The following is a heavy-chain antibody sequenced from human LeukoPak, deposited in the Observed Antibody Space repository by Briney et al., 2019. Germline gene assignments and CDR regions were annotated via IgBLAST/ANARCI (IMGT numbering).Heavy chain of an antibody. CDR2: IIPIFGTA. V-gene: IGHV1-69*01. Sequence: SVKLSCKASGGTFSSYAITWVRQAPGQGLEWMGGIIPIFGTANYAQKFQGRVKITADESTSTAYMELSSLRSEDTAVYYCARGDIAAAGTSTPADYWGQGTLVTVSS. J-gene: IGHJ4*02. CDR3: ARGDIAAAGTSTPADY. CDR1: GGTFSSYA. D-gene: IGHD6-13*01.